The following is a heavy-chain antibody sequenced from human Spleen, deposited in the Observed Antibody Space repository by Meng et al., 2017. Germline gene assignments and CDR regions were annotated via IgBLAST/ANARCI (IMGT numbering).Heavy chain of an antibody. CDR2: ISTDGSFT. D-gene: IGHD3-3*01. V-gene: IGHV3-30*04. Sequence: SLKISCAASGFTFNKFAMHWVRQAPGKGLEWVAVISTDGSFTDCPDSVKGRFTISRDKSKNTLYLQMNSLRSDDTALYYCVRESYNTHMEVWGQGTTVTVSS. J-gene: IGHJ6*02. CDR3: VRESYNTHMEV. CDR1: GFTFNKFA.